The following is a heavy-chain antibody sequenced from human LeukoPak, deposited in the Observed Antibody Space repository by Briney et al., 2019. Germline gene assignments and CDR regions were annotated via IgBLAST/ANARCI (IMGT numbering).Heavy chain of an antibody. D-gene: IGHD3-22*01. Sequence: SQTLSLTXTVSGGSISSGDYYWSCIRQPPGKGLEWIGYIYYSGSTYYNPSLKSRVTISVDTSKNQFSLKLSSVTAADTAVYYRARGTPIVVVFDYWGQGTLVTVSS. CDR2: IYYSGST. J-gene: IGHJ4*02. CDR3: ARGTPIVVVFDY. V-gene: IGHV4-30-4*08. CDR1: GGSISSGDYY.